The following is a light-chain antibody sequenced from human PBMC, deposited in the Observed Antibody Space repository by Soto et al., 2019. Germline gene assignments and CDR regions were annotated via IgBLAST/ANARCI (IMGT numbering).Light chain of an antibody. CDR1: QTVTNW. CDR2: DAS. Sequence: DIQMTQSPSTLSASVGDRVTITCRASQTVTNWLAWYQQKPGKAPKLLIFDASSLQSGVPSRFSGSGSGTDFTLTIRSLQPDDFATYYCQQYNSYSRTFGQGTKVDIK. V-gene: IGKV1-5*01. CDR3: QQYNSYSRT. J-gene: IGKJ1*01.